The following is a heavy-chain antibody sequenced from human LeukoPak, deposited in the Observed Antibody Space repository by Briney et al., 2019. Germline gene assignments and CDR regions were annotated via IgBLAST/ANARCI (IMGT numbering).Heavy chain of an antibody. D-gene: IGHD3-10*01. J-gene: IGHJ4*02. V-gene: IGHV1-69*06. Sequence: ASVKVSCKASGGTFSSYAISWVRQAPGQGLEWMGGIIPIFGTANYAQKFQGRVTITADKSTSTAYMEPSSLRSEDTAVYYCAVLPRGQYYYGSGSYYNFDYWGQGTLVTVSS. CDR3: AVLPRGQYYYGSGSYYNFDY. CDR2: IIPIFGTA. CDR1: GGTFSSYA.